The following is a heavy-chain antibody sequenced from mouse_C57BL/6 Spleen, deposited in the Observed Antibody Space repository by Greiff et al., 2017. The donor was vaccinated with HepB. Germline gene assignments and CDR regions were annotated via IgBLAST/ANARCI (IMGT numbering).Heavy chain of an antibody. CDR2: IDPATGGT. J-gene: IGHJ4*01. CDR1: GYTFTDYE. CDR3: TRWEITTVVALYYYAMDY. V-gene: IGHV1-15*01. D-gene: IGHD1-1*01. Sequence: QVQLQQSGAELVRPGASVTLSCKASGYTFTDYEMHWVKQTPVHGLEWIGAIDPATGGTAYNQKFKGKAILTADTSSSTAYMELRSLTSEDSAVYYFTRWEITTVVALYYYAMDYWGQGTSVTVSS.